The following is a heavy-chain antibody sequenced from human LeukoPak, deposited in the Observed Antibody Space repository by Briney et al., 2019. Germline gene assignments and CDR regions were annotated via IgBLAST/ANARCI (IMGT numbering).Heavy chain of an antibody. CDR3: ARGYCDGGSCFRFDP. V-gene: IGHV1-8*01. CDR2: MNPNSGNT. Sequence: ASVKVSCKASGYTFTSYDINWVRRATGQGLEWMGWMNPNSGNTGYAQKFQGRVTMTRNTSISTAYMELSSLTSEDTAVYYCARGYCDGGSCFRFDPWGQGTLVTVSS. J-gene: IGHJ5*02. D-gene: IGHD2-15*01. CDR1: GYTFTSYD.